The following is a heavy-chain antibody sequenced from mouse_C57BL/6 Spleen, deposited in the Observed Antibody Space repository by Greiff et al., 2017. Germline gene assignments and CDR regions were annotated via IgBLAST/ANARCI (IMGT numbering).Heavy chain of an antibody. CDR1: GYTFTDYY. CDR3: ARLGPHWYFDV. V-gene: IGHV1-76*01. J-gene: IGHJ1*03. D-gene: IGHD4-1*01. CDR2: IYPGSGNT. Sequence: VQLQQSGAELVRPGASVKLSCKASGYTFTDYYINWVKQRPGQGLEWIARIYPGSGNTYYNEKFKGKATLTAEKSSSTAYMQLSSLTSEDSAVYFCARLGPHWYFDVWGTGTTVTVSS.